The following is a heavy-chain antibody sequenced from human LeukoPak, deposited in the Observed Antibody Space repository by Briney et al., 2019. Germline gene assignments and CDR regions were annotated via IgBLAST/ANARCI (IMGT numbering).Heavy chain of an antibody. J-gene: IGHJ5*02. V-gene: IGHV1-8*02. CDR3: ARGPLVRLPSSFDP. CDR1: GGTFSSYD. D-gene: IGHD3-16*02. CDR2: MNPNSGNT. Sequence: ASVKVSCKVSGGTFSSYDINWVRQATGQGLEWMGWMNPNSGNTGSAQRFQGRVTMTRDTSISTAYMELSSLRSEDTAVYYCARGPLVRLPSSFDPWGQGTLVTVSS.